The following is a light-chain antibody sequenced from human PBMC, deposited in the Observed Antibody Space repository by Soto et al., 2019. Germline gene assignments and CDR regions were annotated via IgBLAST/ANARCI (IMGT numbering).Light chain of an antibody. CDR3: QQYGSSLLT. Sequence: EIVLTQSPGTLSLSPGERASLSCRASQSVSSEKLAWYQQKPGQAPRLLIFGASSRATGIPERFSGSGSGTDFSLTISRLEPEDSAVYYCQQYGSSLLTFGGGTKVDIK. V-gene: IGKV3-20*01. CDR1: QSVSSEK. CDR2: GAS. J-gene: IGKJ4*01.